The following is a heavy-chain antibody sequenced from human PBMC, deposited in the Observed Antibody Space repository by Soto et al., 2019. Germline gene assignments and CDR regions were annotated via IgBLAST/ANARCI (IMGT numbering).Heavy chain of an antibody. Sequence: PSVTLSLICSFPGLSISSSSYYWAWSRQAPGKGLEWIGSIYYSGSTYYNPSLKSRVTISVDTSKNQSSLKLSSVTAADTAVYYCACIFSGGYGYGFYYYGMNVWGQGTTVT. CDR3: ACIFSGGYGYGFYYYGMNV. CDR2: IYYSGST. J-gene: IGHJ6*02. CDR1: GLSISSSSYY. D-gene: IGHD5-18*01. V-gene: IGHV4-39*01.